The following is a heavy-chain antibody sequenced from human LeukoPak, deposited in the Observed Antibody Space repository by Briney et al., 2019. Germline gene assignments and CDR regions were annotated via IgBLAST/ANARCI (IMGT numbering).Heavy chain of an antibody. V-gene: IGHV4-59*01. CDR2: IYYGGGT. J-gene: IGHJ4*02. D-gene: IGHD1-7*01. Sequence: SETLSLTCTVYGGSISSDYWSWIRQPPGKGLDWIGYIYYGGGTNYNPSLKSRVTISVDTSKKQFSLKLSSVTAADTTVYYCARVGTVLDGGYWGQGILVTVSS. CDR1: GGSISSDY. CDR3: ARVGTVLDGGY.